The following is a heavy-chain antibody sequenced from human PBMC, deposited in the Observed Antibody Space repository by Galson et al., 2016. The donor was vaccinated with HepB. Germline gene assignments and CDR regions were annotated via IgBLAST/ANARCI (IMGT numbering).Heavy chain of an antibody. V-gene: IGHV3-48*01. CDR2: ISSSSSTI. Sequence: SLRLSCAASGFTFSSYSMNWVRQAPGKGLEWVSYISSSSSTIYYADSVKGRFTISRDRAKTSLYLQMNSLRPEDTALYYCAMVRFSRWGQGTLVSVSS. J-gene: IGHJ4*02. CDR3: AMVRFSR. D-gene: IGHD3-10*01. CDR1: GFTFSSYS.